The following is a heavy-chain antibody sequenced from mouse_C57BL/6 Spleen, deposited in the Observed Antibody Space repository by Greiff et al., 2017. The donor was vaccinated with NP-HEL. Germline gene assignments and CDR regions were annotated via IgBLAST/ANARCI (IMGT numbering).Heavy chain of an antibody. V-gene: IGHV3-6*01. CDR1: GYSITSGYY. D-gene: IGHD2-4*01. J-gene: IGHJ2*01. CDR3: ARGNYDYDVGYYFDY. CDR2: ISYDGSN. Sequence: EVKLQESGPGLVKPSQSLSLTCSVTGYSITSGYYWNWIRQFPGNKLEWMGYISYDGSNNYNPSLKNRISITRDTSKNQFFLKLNSVTTEDTATYYCARGNYDYDVGYYFDYWGQGTTLTVSS.